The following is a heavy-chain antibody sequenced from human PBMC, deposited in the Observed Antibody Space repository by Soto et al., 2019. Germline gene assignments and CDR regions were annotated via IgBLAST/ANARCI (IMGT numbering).Heavy chain of an antibody. CDR3: ARELCSGGSCYSDY. D-gene: IGHD2-15*01. CDR2: IYYSGST. J-gene: IGHJ4*02. CDR1: GGSISSYY. V-gene: IGHV4-59*01. Sequence: SETLSLTCTVSGGSISSYYWSWIRQPPGKGLEWIGYIYYSGSTNYNPSLKSRVTISVDTSKNQFSLKLSSVTAADTAVYYCARELCSGGSCYSDYGGQGTRVTGSS.